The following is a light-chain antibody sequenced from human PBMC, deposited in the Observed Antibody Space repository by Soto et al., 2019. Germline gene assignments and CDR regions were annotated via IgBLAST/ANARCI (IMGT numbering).Light chain of an antibody. Sequence: DIQMTQSPSTLSASIGDGVTITCRASQTIDTWLAWYQQKPGKAPKLLIYKASSLQTGVPSRFSGSGSGTEFTLPISSLQPDVFEPYSCQHYIFSSRTFGQGT. J-gene: IGKJ5*01. V-gene: IGKV1-5*03. CDR1: QTIDTW. CDR3: QHYIFSSRT. CDR2: KAS.